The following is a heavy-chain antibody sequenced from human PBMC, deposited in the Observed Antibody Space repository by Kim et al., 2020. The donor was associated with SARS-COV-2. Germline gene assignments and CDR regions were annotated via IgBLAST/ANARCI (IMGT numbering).Heavy chain of an antibody. D-gene: IGHD6-13*01. CDR2: INHSGST. CDR3: ARVRIAAASRPFDP. CDR1: GGSFSGYY. V-gene: IGHV4-34*01. J-gene: IGHJ5*02. Sequence: SETLSLTCAVYGGSFSGYYWSWIRQPPGKGLEWIGEINHSGSTNYNPSLKSRVTISVDTSKNQFSLKLSSVTAADTAVYYCARVRIAAASRPFDPWGQGTLVTVSS.